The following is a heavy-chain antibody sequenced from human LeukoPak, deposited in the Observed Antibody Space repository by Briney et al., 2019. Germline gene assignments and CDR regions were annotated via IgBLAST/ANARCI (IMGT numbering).Heavy chain of an antibody. CDR2: IRSKAYGGTT. D-gene: IGHD6-6*01. Sequence: GGSLRLSCSGSGFTFGDYAMSWFRQAPGKGLEWVGFIRSKAYGGTTEYAASVKGRFTISRDDSKSIAYLQMNSLKTEDTAVYYCTKYSSSPGSYYYYYMDVWGKGTTVTVSS. CDR1: GFTFGDYA. J-gene: IGHJ6*03. CDR3: TKYSSSPGSYYYYYMDV. V-gene: IGHV3-49*03.